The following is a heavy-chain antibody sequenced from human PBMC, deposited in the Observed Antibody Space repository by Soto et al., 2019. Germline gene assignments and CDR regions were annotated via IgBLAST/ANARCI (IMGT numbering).Heavy chain of an antibody. D-gene: IGHD6-6*01. V-gene: IGHV3-7*01. CDR3: ARAPGAARQVDY. CDR2: IKQDGSEK. CDR1: GFTFSSYW. Sequence: LRLSCAASGFTFSSYWMSWVRQAPGKGLELVANIKQDGSEKYYVDAVKGRFTISRDNAQNSLYLQMNSLRAEDTALYYCARAPGAARQVDYWGQGTLVTVSS. J-gene: IGHJ4*02.